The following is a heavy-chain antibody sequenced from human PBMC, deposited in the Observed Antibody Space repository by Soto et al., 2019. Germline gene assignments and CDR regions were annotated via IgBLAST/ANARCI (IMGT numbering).Heavy chain of an antibody. J-gene: IGHJ5*02. Sequence: SETLSLTCTVSGDSINTDYYRSWIRQPPGKGLEWIGHIYYTGSPNYNPSLKSRVTMSVDTSKNQFSLKLSSVTAADTAVYYCARRRSRGYSVGRNWFDPWGQGTLVTVSS. CDR2: IYYTGSP. CDR3: ARRRSRGYSVGRNWFDP. CDR1: GDSINTDYY. V-gene: IGHV4-59*12. D-gene: IGHD6-13*01.